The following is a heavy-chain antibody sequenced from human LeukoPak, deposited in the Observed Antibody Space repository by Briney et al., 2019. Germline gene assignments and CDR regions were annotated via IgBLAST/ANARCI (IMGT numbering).Heavy chain of an antibody. J-gene: IGHJ6*02. V-gene: IGHV3-23*01. Sequence: PGGSLRLSCVVSGLTFSSYSMSWVRQAPGKGLEWVSGISASGGDTWYPDSVKGRFTISRDNSKNTLFLQMNSLRAEDTAVYYCARDPLDVGGSGGSLNYYYYYGMDVWGQGTTVTVSS. CDR1: GLTFSSYS. CDR2: ISASGGDT. CDR3: ARDPLDVGGSGGSLNYYYYYGMDV. D-gene: IGHD2-15*01.